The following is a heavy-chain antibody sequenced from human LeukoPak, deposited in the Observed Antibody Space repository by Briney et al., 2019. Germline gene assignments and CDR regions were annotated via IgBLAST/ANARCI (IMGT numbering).Heavy chain of an antibody. CDR3: TSPAHDFDVWSGYYSL. CDR1: GFPFSVYW. CDR2: IKGDGSVQ. J-gene: IGHJ4*01. D-gene: IGHD3-3*01. Sequence: PGGSLRLSCTASGFPFSVYWISWVRQAPGKGLEWVANIKGDGSVQDYAASVKGRFTISRDDSKDTAYLQMNSLKPEDTAVYYCTSPAHDFDVWSGYYSLWGHGTQVTVSS. V-gene: IGHV3-7*03.